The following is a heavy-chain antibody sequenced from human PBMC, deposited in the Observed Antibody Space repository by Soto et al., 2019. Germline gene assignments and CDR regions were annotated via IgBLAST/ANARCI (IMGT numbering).Heavy chain of an antibody. V-gene: IGHV4-31*03. J-gene: IGHJ4*02. CDR3: ARVVGSFDTAMWYFDY. Sequence: QVQLQESGPGLVKPSQTLSLTCTVSGGSISRGGYDWSWIRQHPGKGLEWIGYIYYSGSTYYNPSPESRVTISVDTSKNQLSLKLSSVTAADTAVYYCARVVGSFDTAMWYFDYWGQGTRVTVSS. CDR2: IYYSGST. CDR1: GGSISRGGYD. D-gene: IGHD5-18*01.